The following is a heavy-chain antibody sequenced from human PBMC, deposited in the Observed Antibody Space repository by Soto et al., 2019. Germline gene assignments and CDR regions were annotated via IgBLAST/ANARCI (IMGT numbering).Heavy chain of an antibody. CDR3: AKEDGYSSGWYVGRLRFPFDY. Sequence: PGGSLRLSCAASGFTFSSYGMHWVRQAPGKGLEWVAVISYDGSNKYYADSVKGRFTISRDNSKNTLYLQMNSLRAEDTAVYYCAKEDGYSSGWYVGRLRFPFDYWGQGTLVTVSS. CDR1: GFTFSSYG. V-gene: IGHV3-30*18. D-gene: IGHD6-19*01. J-gene: IGHJ4*02. CDR2: ISYDGSNK.